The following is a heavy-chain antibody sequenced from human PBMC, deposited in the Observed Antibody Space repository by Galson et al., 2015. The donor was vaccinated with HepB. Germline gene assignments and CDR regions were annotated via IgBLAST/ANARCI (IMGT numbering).Heavy chain of an antibody. CDR1: GFTLSNYA. V-gene: IGHV3-23*01. CDR2: ISGSGGTT. CDR3: VKDFDY. Sequence: SLRLSCAASGFTLSNYAMSWVRQAPGKGLEWVSVISGSGGTTYNADSVKGRFTISRDNSKNTLYLQMNSLRAEDTAVYYCVKDFDYWGQGTLVTVSS. J-gene: IGHJ4*02.